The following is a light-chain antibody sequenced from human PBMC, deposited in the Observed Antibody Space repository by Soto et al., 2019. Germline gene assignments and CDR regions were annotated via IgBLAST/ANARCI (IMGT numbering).Light chain of an antibody. J-gene: IGKJ2*01. Sequence: IVMTQSPATLSVFPGERATLSCRASQSISNNLAWLQQKPGQAPRLLIYAASTRATGVPARFSGSGSGTDFTLTIRSLQPEDFAVYYCLQYNNWPPMHPFGQGTKLEIK. CDR3: LQYNNWPPMHP. V-gene: IGKV3-15*01. CDR2: AAS. CDR1: QSISNN.